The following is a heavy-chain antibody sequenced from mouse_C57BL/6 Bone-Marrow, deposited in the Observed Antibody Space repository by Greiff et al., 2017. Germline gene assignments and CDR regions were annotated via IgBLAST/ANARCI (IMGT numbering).Heavy chain of an antibody. V-gene: IGHV1-64*01. CDR1: GYTFTSYW. CDR3: AREGDGYYFDY. Sequence: QVQLQQPGAELVKPGASVKLSCKASGYTFTSYWMHWVKQRPGQGLEWIGMIHPNSGRTNYNEKFKSKATLTVDKSSSTAYMQLSSLTSEDSAVYYCAREGDGYYFDYWGQGTTLTVSS. J-gene: IGHJ2*01. CDR2: IHPNSGRT. D-gene: IGHD2-3*01.